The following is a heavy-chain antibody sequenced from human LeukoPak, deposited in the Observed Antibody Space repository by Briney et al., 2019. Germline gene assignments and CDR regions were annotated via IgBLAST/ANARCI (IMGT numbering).Heavy chain of an antibody. Sequence: GGSLRLSCAASGFTFSTYWMHWVRQAPGKGVVWVSRIVSDGSGTTYADSVRGRFTISRDNAKKTLYLHMNSLRAEDTAVYYCARGGRPPEALGDAFDIWGQGTMVTVSS. CDR3: ARGGRPPEALGDAFDI. V-gene: IGHV3-74*01. CDR2: IVSDGSGT. J-gene: IGHJ3*02. CDR1: GFTFSTYW. D-gene: IGHD1-26*01.